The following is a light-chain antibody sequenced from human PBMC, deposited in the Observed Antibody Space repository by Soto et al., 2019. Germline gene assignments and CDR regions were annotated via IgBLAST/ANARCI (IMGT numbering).Light chain of an antibody. Sequence: DIQMTQSPSSLSAFVGDRVTITCRASQDISNYIAWFQQKPGKAPKSLIYGASSLQTGVPSKFSGSGSGTDFTLTISGLQPEDLGTYYCQQYKSYPLTFGGGTKVELK. CDR2: GAS. CDR3: QQYKSYPLT. V-gene: IGKV1-16*02. J-gene: IGKJ4*01. CDR1: QDISNY.